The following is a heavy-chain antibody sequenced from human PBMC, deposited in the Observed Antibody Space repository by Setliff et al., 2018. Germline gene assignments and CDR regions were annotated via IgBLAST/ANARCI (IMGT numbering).Heavy chain of an antibody. V-gene: IGHV4-39*07. CDR1: GGSISSGNYY. CDR2: FNRTRKI. Sequence: PSETLSLTCRVSGGSISSGNYYWGLIRQSPGKGLEWLGDFNRTRKIDYSPSLKSRLTISVDTSKKQFSLHLNSVTAADTAMYYCAGGGRYCGGDCYQDDAFDIWGQGTMVTVSS. D-gene: IGHD2-21*02. CDR3: AGGGRYCGGDCYQDDAFDI. J-gene: IGHJ3*02.